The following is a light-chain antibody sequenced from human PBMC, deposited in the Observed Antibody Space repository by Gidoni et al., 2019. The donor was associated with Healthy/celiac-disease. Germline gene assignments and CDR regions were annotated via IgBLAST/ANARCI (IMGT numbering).Light chain of an antibody. CDR3: QQYDKLSWT. CDR2: DAS. Sequence: DIQMTQSPSSLSASVGDRVTITCQASQDISNYLNWYQQKPGKAPKLLIYDASNLETGVPSRFSGRGSGTDFTFAISSLLPEDIATYYCQQYDKLSWTFGQGTKVEIK. V-gene: IGKV1-33*01. J-gene: IGKJ1*01. CDR1: QDISNY.